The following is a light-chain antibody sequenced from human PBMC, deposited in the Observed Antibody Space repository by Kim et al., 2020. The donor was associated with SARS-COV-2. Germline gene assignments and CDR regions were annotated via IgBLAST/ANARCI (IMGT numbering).Light chain of an antibody. J-gene: IGLJ2*01. V-gene: IGLV1-40*01. CDR1: SSNIGAGYD. CDR2: GNS. Sequence: RVPISCTGGSSNIGAGYDVHWYQQLPGTAPKLLIYGNSNRPSGVPDRFSGSKSGTSASLAITGLQAEDEADYYCQSYDSSLSAVVFGGGTQLTVL. CDR3: QSYDSSLSAVV.